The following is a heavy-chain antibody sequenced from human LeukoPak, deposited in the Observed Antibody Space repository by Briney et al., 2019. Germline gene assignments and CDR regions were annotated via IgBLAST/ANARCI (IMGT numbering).Heavy chain of an antibody. CDR2: ISGSGTTT. V-gene: IGHV3-23*01. Sequence: GGSLRLSCAASGFMFTDHALSWVRQAPGKGLEWVSSISGSGTTTYYAESVRGRFTISRDNSKNTVYLQMNSLRADDTALYFCARVLTLWFGALDYWGQGRMVSV. CDR3: ARVLTLWFGALDY. CDR1: GFMFTDHA. J-gene: IGHJ4*02. D-gene: IGHD3-10*01.